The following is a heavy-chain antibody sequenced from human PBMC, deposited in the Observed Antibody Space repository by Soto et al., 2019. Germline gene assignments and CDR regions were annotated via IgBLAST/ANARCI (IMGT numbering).Heavy chain of an antibody. CDR3: ARGVAGTMDY. V-gene: IGHV6-1*01. CDR1: GSSVSSNNAA. CDR2: TYFRSKWYN. D-gene: IGHD6-19*01. Sequence: PSQTLSLTCAMSGSSVSSNNAAWNCIRQSPSRGLEWLGRTYFRSKWYNNYAVSVKSRITINPDTSKNQFSLQLNSVTPEDTAVYYCARGVAGTMDYWGQGTMVTVSS. J-gene: IGHJ4*02.